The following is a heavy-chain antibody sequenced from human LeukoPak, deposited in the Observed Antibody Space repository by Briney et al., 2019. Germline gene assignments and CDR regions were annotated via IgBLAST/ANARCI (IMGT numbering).Heavy chain of an antibody. J-gene: IGHJ4*02. V-gene: IGHV3-11*04. CDR3: ARDETVVTARVDY. CDR2: ISSSSSTI. D-gene: IGHD2-21*02. CDR1: GFTFSDYY. Sequence: GGSLRLSCAASGFTFSDYYMSWIRQAPGKGLEWVSYISSSSSTIYYADSVKGRFTISRDNAKNSLYLQMNSLRAEDTAVYYCARDETVVTARVDYWGQGTLVTVSS.